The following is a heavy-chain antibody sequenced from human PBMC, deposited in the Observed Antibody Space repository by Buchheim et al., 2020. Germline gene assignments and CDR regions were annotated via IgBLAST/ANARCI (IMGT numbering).Heavy chain of an antibody. Sequence: QLQLQESGPGLVKPSETLSLTCTVSGGSISSSSYYWGWIRQPPGKGLEWIGSIYYSGSTYYNPSLKSRVTISVDTSQNQFSLKLSSVTAADTAVYYCARIDEGARGSSDSRYYFDYWGQGTL. V-gene: IGHV4-39*01. CDR3: ARIDEGARGSSDSRYYFDY. CDR2: IYYSGST. D-gene: IGHD6-6*01. J-gene: IGHJ4*02. CDR1: GGSISSSSYY.